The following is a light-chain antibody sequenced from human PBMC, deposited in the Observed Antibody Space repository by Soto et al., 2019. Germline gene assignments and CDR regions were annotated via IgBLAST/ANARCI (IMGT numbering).Light chain of an antibody. CDR2: EVS. V-gene: IGLV2-23*02. CDR3: CSDAGSSNVV. CDR1: SSDVGSYNL. Sequence: QSALTQPASVSGSPGQSITISCPGTSSDVGSYNLVSWYQQHPGKAAKLMIYEVSKRPSGVSNRFSGSKSGNTASLTISGLQAEDEADYYCCSDAGSSNVVFGGGTKVTVL. J-gene: IGLJ2*01.